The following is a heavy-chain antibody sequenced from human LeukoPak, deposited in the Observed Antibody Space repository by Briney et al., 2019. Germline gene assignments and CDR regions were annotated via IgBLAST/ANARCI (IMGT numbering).Heavy chain of an antibody. J-gene: IGHJ6*02. CDR3: ARVEAVAVGGYGMDV. V-gene: IGHV4-59*01. CDR1: GGSISRYY. CDR2: IYYSGGT. D-gene: IGHD6-19*01. Sequence: SETLSLTCTVSGGSISRYYWRWIRQRSGKGPGWMGYIYYSGGTNYNPSLKSRVAISVDTSKNQFSLKLSSVTAADTAVYYCARVEAVAVGGYGMDVWGQGTTVTVSS.